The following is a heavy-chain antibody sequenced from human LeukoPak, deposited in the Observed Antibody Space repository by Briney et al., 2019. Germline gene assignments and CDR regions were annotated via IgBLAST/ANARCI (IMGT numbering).Heavy chain of an antibody. CDR3: AEESYYYGSGPFPSDY. V-gene: IGHV3-30*02. CDR1: GFTFSNYG. CDR2: ILYDGSNK. Sequence: GGSLRLSCAASGFTFSNYGMHWVRQAPGKGLEWVAFILYDGSNKYYADSVKGRFTISRDNSKNTLYLQMNSLRVEDTAVYYCAEESYYYGSGPFPSDYWGQGALVTVSS. J-gene: IGHJ4*02. D-gene: IGHD3-10*01.